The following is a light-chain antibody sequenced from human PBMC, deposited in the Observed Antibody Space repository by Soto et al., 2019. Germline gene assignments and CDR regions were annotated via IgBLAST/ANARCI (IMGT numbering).Light chain of an antibody. J-gene: IGKJ4*01. V-gene: IGKV1-5*01. CDR1: QSISSW. CDR3: QQYTTYST. CDR2: DVS. Sequence: DIQMTQSPSTLSASVGDRVTITCRASQSISSWLAWYQQKPGKAPQLLIYDVSNLESGVPSRFSGSGSGTEFTLTISSLQPDDFATYYCQQYTTYSTFGGGTKVEIK.